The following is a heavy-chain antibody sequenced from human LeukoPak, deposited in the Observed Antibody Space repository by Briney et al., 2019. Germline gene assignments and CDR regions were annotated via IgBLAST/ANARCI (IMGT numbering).Heavy chain of an antibody. CDR3: ARGYYYDSSGYYLTDFDY. D-gene: IGHD3-22*01. V-gene: IGHV1-46*01. J-gene: IGHJ4*02. CDR1: GYTFTSYY. Sequence: ASVTLPCKASGYTFTSYYMHWVRQAPGQGLEWMGIINPSGGSTSYAQKFQGRVTMTRDTSASTVYMELSSLRSEDTAVYYCARGYYYDSSGYYLTDFDYWGRGTLDPVSS. CDR2: INPSGGST.